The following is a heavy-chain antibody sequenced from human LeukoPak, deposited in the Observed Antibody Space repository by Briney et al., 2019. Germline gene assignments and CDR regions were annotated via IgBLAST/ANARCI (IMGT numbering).Heavy chain of an antibody. J-gene: IGHJ6*02. CDR2: TSYDGSNG. V-gene: IGHV3-30-3*01. CDR1: GFSFSSYS. CDR3: AKDTAMEATLYYYYGMDV. D-gene: IGHD5-18*01. Sequence: GGSLRLSCAASGFSFSSYSMHWVRQAPGKGLEWMAGTSYDGSNGYYSDSVKGRFTISRDNSKNTLYLQMNSLRAEDTAVYYCAKDTAMEATLYYYYGMDVWGQGTTVTVSS.